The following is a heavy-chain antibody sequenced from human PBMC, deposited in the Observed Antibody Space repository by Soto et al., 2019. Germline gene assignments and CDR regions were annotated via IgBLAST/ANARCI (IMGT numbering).Heavy chain of an antibody. CDR2: IKQDGSEK. Sequence: EVQLVESGGGLVQPGGSLRLSCAASGFTFSSYWMSWVRQAPGKGLEWVANIKQDGSEKYYVDSVKGRFTISRDNAKNSLYLQMNSLRAEDTAVYYCARDFSESGEPVPLDYWGQGTLVTVSS. V-gene: IGHV3-7*01. CDR3: ARDFSESGEPVPLDY. CDR1: GFTFSSYW. J-gene: IGHJ4*02. D-gene: IGHD6-25*01.